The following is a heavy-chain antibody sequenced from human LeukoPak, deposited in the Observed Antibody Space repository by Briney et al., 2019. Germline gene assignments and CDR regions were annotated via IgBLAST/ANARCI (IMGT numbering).Heavy chain of an antibody. D-gene: IGHD4-17*01. J-gene: IGHJ5*02. V-gene: IGHV3-48*01. Sequence: GGSLRLSCAASGFTFSSYSMNWVRQAPGKGLEWVSYISSSSSTIYYADSVKGRFTISRDNAKNSLYLQMNSLRAEDTAVYYSAKVNDYGPEGFDPWGQGTLVTVSS. CDR2: ISSSSSTI. CDR1: GFTFSSYS. CDR3: AKVNDYGPEGFDP.